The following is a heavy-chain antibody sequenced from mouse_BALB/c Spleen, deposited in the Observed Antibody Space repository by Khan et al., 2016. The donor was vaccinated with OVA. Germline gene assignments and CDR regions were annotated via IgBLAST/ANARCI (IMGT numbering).Heavy chain of an antibody. CDR3: VRGGKFAY. J-gene: IGHJ3*01. CDR1: GYTFTDYA. D-gene: IGHD1-1*02. CDR2: ISTNYGDA. Sequence: QVRLHQSGAELVRPGVSVKISCKASGYTFTDYAMHWVKQRHAKSLEWIGVISTNYGDADYNQKFQGKASMTVDRSSSTVYMELARLTSEDSAIYYCVRGGKFAYWGQGTLVTVSA. V-gene: IGHV1S137*01.